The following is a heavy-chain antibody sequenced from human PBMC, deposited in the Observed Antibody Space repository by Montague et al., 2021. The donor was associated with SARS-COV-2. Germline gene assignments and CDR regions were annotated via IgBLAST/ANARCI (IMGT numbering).Heavy chain of an antibody. V-gene: IGHV3-30*04. Sequence: SLRLSCAASGFNFNSYPMHWVRQTPGKGLEWVAVISSDGGANYSXXSLKGRFTISRDNSKNTLFLEMHSLRAEDTAVYYCARDSEQLPPGAFDIWGQGTVVTVSS. J-gene: IGHJ3*02. D-gene: IGHD1/OR15-1a*01. CDR3: ARDSEQLPPGAFDI. CDR1: GFNFNSYP. CDR2: ISSDGGAN.